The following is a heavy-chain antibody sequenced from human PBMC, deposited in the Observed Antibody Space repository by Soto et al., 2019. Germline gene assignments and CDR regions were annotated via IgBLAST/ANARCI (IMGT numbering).Heavy chain of an antibody. Sequence: EVQLVESGGGLVQPGGSLRLSCAGSGFTFSSYWMSWVRQTPDKGLEWVAKIKQDGSAKSYVDSVKGRFTISRDNARNSMALEMGSLGGEDTAVDYWGRAPREDTGYEYYFDYWGQGTLVTVSS. J-gene: IGHJ4*02. CDR1: GFTFSSYW. V-gene: IGHV3-7*04. CDR2: IKQDGSAK. CDR3: GRAPREDTGYEYYFDY. D-gene: IGHD5-12*01.